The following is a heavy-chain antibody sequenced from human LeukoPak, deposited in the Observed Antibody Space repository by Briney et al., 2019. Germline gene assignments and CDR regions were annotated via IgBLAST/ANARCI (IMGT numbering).Heavy chain of an antibody. CDR1: GFTFSSCW. D-gene: IGHD2/OR15-2a*01. CDR2: MNSDGSST. V-gene: IGHV3-74*01. Sequence: GGSLRLSCAASGFTFSSCWMHWVRQAPGKGLVWVSRMNSDGSSTGYADSVKGRFTISGDNAKNTLYLQMNSLRAEDTAVYYCVRRNYWGQGTLVTVSS. CDR3: VRRNY. J-gene: IGHJ4*02.